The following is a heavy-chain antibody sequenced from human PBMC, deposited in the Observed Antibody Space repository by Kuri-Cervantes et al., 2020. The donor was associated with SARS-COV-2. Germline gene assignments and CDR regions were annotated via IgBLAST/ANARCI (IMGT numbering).Heavy chain of an antibody. V-gene: IGHV3-23*01. D-gene: IGHD1-7*01. CDR3: AKDMRGTRTYFDY. Sequence: GGSLRLSCAASGFTFDDYGMSWVRQAPGKGLEWVSAINGSGGSTYYADSVKGRFTISRDNSKNTLYLQMNSLRAEDTAVYYCAKDMRGTRTYFDYWGQGTLVTVSS. J-gene: IGHJ4*02. CDR1: GFTFDDYG. CDR2: INGSGGST.